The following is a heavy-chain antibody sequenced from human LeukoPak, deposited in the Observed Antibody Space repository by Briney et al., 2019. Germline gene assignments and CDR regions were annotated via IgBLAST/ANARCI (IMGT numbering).Heavy chain of an antibody. D-gene: IGHD6-19*01. CDR1: GASISSSNW. Sequence: SETLSLTCAVSGASISSSNWWSWVRQPPGKGLEWIGEIYHSGRTNYNPSLKSRVTISVDTSKNQFSLKLSSVTAADTAVYYCARALEGWPPRHMDVWGQGTTVTVSS. CDR3: ARALEGWPPRHMDV. CDR2: IYHSGRT. V-gene: IGHV4-4*02. J-gene: IGHJ6*02.